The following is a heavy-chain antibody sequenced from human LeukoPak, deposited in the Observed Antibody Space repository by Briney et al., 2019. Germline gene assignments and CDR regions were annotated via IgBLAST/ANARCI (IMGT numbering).Heavy chain of an antibody. CDR2: ISSSTNTI. J-gene: IGHJ4*02. Sequence: TGGSLRLSCVASGFTFSRYSMNWVRQVAGKGLEWVSYISSSTNTIHYADSVKGRFTISRDSAKSSPYLQMDSLRAEDTAIYFCARDRYGDYILDYWGQGILVTVSS. V-gene: IGHV3-48*01. CDR3: ARDRYGDYILDY. CDR1: GFTFSRYS. D-gene: IGHD4-17*01.